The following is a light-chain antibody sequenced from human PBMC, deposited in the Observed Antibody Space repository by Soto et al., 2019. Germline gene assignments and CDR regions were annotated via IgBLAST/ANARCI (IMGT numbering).Light chain of an antibody. CDR1: SSDVGGYNY. J-gene: IGLJ3*02. CDR2: GVS. V-gene: IGLV2-8*01. CDR3: SSYAGSSNLGV. Sequence: QSVLTQPPSASGSPGQSVTISCTGTSSDVGGYNYVSWYQQHPGKAPKLMIYGVSERPSGVPDRFSGSKSGNTASLTASGLQAEDEADYYCSSYAGSSNLGVFGGGTKLTVL.